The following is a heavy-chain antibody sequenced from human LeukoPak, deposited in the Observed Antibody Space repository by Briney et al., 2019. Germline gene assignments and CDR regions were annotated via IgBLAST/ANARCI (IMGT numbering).Heavy chain of an antibody. CDR3: ARVGDFQGVTYFDY. Sequence: SVKVSCKASGGTFSSYAISWVRQAPGQGLEWMGGIIPIFGTANYAQKFQGRVTMTRDTSTSTVYMELSSLRSEDTAVYYCARVGDFQGVTYFDYWGQGTLVTVSS. J-gene: IGHJ4*02. CDR1: GGTFSSYA. V-gene: IGHV1-69*05. CDR2: IIPIFGTA. D-gene: IGHD3-10*01.